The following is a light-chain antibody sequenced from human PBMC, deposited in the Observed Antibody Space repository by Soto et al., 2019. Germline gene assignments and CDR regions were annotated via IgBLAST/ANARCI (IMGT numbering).Light chain of an antibody. CDR2: DAS. CDR3: QQRSKWPPIT. CDR1: QSVSSY. V-gene: IGKV3-11*01. J-gene: IGKJ5*01. Sequence: EIVLTQSPATLSLSPGKRATLSCRASQSVSSYLAWYQQTPGQAPRLLIYDASNRAAGIPARFSGSGSGTDFTLTISSREPEDFAVYYCQQRSKWPPITFGQGTRLEIK.